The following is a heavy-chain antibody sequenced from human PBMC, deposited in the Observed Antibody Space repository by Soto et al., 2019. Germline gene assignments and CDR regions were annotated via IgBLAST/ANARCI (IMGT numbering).Heavy chain of an antibody. J-gene: IGHJ5*02. Sequence: QVQLLESGGGLVKPGGSLRLSCAASGFTFTDYMSWIRQAPGKGLVWVSYISSSSNYISYADSVKGRFTISRDNAKNSLYLQMNSIRAEDTAVYHCAREGPGDSSWYVSSWGQGTLVTVSS. CDR3: AREGPGDSSWYVSS. CDR1: GFTFTDY. D-gene: IGHD6-13*01. V-gene: IGHV3-11*05. CDR2: ISSSSNYI.